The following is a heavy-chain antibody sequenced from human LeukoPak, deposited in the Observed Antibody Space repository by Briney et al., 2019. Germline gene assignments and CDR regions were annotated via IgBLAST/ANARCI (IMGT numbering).Heavy chain of an antibody. CDR2: IYYSGST. J-gene: IGHJ4*02. CDR1: GGSISSGGYY. Sequence: SETLSLTCTVSGGSISSGGYYWSWIRQHPGKGLEWIGYIYYSGSTYYNPSLKSRVTISVDTSKNQFSLKLSSVTAADTAVYYCARALVVTAIDYWGQGTLVTVSS. CDR3: ARALVVTAIDY. V-gene: IGHV4-31*03. D-gene: IGHD2-21*02.